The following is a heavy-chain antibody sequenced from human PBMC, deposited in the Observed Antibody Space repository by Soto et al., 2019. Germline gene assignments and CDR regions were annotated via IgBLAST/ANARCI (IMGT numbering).Heavy chain of an antibody. Sequence: EVQLVESGGGLVQPGGSLRLSCAASGFSFSTYETNWVRQAPGKGLEWVSYISKNGIDIYYADSVKGRFTISRDNANNSLFLQMDSLRPEDTAVYYCAPRKYGSFNIGAFDIWGQGTMVTVSS. CDR3: APRKYGSFNIGAFDI. J-gene: IGHJ3*02. D-gene: IGHD1-26*01. CDR2: ISKNGIDI. CDR1: GFSFSTYE. V-gene: IGHV3-48*03.